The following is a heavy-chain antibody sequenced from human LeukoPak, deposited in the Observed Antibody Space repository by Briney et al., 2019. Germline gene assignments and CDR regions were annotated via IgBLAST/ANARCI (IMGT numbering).Heavy chain of an antibody. V-gene: IGHV4-34*01. CDR3: ARGGMGNWFDP. CDR1: GGSFSGYY. J-gene: IGHJ5*02. D-gene: IGHD5-24*01. Sequence: SETLSLTCAVYGGSFSGYYWSWIRQPPGKGLEWIGENNHSGSSNYNPSLKSRVTISVDTSKNQFSLKLSSVTAADTAVYYCARGGMGNWFDPWGQGTLVTVSS. CDR2: NNHSGSS.